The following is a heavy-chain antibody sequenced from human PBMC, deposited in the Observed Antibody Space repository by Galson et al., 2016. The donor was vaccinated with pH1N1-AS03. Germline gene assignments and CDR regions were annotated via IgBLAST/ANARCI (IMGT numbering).Heavy chain of an antibody. D-gene: IGHD3-16*01. V-gene: IGHV4-61*02. J-gene: IGHJ4*02. Sequence: LSLTCSVPGDSISSNNYFWSWIRQPAGKGLEWIGRLSSLGTANYNPSLERRVSISVDASKNQFSLKLNSMTAADTAVYYCARDELWGRHNYLFHYWGQGALVTVSS. CDR1: GDSISSNNYF. CDR3: ARDELWGRHNYLFHY. CDR2: LSSLGTA.